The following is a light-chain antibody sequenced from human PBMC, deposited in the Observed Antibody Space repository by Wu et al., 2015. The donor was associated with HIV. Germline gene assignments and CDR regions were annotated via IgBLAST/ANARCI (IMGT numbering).Light chain of an antibody. Sequence: EIVLTQSPGTLSLSPGERATLSCRASQSVSSSYLAWYQQKPGQAPRLLIYGASSRATGIPDRFSGSGSGTDFTLTISRLEPEDFAVYYCHQYGSSLRTFGQGTRWKSN. V-gene: IGKV3-20*01. CDR2: GAS. J-gene: IGKJ1*01. CDR1: QSVSSSY. CDR3: HQYGSSLRT.